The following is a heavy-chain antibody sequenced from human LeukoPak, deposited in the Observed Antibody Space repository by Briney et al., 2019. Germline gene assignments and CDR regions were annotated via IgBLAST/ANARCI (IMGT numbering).Heavy chain of an antibody. CDR2: INTDGSST. CDR3: ARDMPRGTDFWSGYYVLVPSGEFDY. J-gene: IGHJ4*02. D-gene: IGHD3-3*01. Sequence: GGSLRLSCAASGFTFSSYWMHWVRQAPGKGLVWVSRINTDGSSTSYADSVKGRFTISRDNAKNSLYLQMNSLRAEDTAVYYCARDMPRGTDFWSGYYVLVPSGEFDYWGQGTLVTVSS. CDR1: GFTFSSYW. V-gene: IGHV3-74*01.